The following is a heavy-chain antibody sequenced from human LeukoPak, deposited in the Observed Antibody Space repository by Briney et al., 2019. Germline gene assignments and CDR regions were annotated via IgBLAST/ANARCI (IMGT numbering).Heavy chain of an antibody. Sequence: SETLSLTCAVYGGSFSGYYWSWIRQPPGKGLEWIGEINYSGSTNYNPSLKSRRPISLDTSKNQFSLKLSSVTAADTTVYYCARQNFYRYCRSTSCYRPYYYYYMDVWGKGTTVTISS. V-gene: IGHV4-34*01. CDR1: GGSFSGYY. CDR3: ARQNFYRYCRSTSCYRPYYYYYMDV. CDR2: INYSGST. J-gene: IGHJ6*03. D-gene: IGHD2-2*01.